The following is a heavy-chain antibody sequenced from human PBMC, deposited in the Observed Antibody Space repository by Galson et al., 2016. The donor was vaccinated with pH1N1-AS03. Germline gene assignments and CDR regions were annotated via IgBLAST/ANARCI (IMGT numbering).Heavy chain of an antibody. CDR1: GFTLSAYW. CDR3: GAYDWGRPDF. V-gene: IGHV3-74*03. D-gene: IGHD3-16*01. J-gene: IGHJ4*02. CDR2: ISRDGSTR. Sequence: SLRLSCAVSGFTLSAYWMYWVRQTPGKRPVWVSRISRDGSTREHADSVKGRFSVSRDNARNTLHLHMSNLRDDDTAVYYCGAYDWGRPDFWGQGTLVTVSS.